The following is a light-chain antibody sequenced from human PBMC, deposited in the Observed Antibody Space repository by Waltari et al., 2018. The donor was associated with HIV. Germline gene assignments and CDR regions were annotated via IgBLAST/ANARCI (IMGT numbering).Light chain of an antibody. CDR3: SSFAGSNNLGV. V-gene: IGLV2-8*01. Sequence: QSALTQPPSASGSPGQSVTISCTGTSSDIGGYNYVSWYQQHPGKAPKIMIYEFSKRPSGAPDRFSGSKSGNTASLTVSGLQAEDEADYYCSSFAGSNNLGVFGGGTKLTVL. J-gene: IGLJ3*02. CDR2: EFS. CDR1: SSDIGGYNY.